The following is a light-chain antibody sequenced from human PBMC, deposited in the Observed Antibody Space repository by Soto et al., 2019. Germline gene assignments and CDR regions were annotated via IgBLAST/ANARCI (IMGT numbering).Light chain of an antibody. CDR2: GAS. CDR3: QCYGSSPPHT. J-gene: IGKJ2*01. CDR1: QSVRNNY. Sequence: EIVLTQSPGTLSLSPGEGATLSCRASQSVRNNYLAWYQQKPGQAPMLLISGASNRAAGIPDRFSGSGSGTDFTLTISRLESEDFAVYYCQCYGSSPPHTFGQGTKLEIK. V-gene: IGKV3-20*01.